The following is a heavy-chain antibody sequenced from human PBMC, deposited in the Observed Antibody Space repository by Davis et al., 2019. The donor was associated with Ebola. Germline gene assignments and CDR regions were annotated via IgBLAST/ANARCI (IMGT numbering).Heavy chain of an antibody. V-gene: IGHV4-34*01. CDR2: INHSGST. CDR1: GGSFSGYY. J-gene: IGHJ4*02. Sequence: SETLSPTCAVYGGSFSGYYWSWIRQPPGKGLEWIGEINHSGSTNYNPSLKSRVTISVDTSKNQFSLKLSSVTAADTAVYYCAREGYSSSWYLDYWGQGTLVTVSS. CDR3: AREGYSSSWYLDY. D-gene: IGHD6-13*01.